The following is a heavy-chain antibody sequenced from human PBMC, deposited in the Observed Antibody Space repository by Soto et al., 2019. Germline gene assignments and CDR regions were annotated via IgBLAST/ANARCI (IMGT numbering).Heavy chain of an antibody. Sequence: GASVKVSCNASGYTFTSYGISWVRQAPGQGLEWMGWISAYNGNTNYAQKLQGRVTMTTDTSTSTAYMELRSLRSDDTAVYYCARDPVYQLGRRGTRGHWFEPWGQGTLVTVSS. CDR3: ARDPVYQLGRRGTRGHWFEP. D-gene: IGHD1-1*01. CDR1: GYTFTSYG. J-gene: IGHJ5*02. V-gene: IGHV1-18*01. CDR2: ISAYNGNT.